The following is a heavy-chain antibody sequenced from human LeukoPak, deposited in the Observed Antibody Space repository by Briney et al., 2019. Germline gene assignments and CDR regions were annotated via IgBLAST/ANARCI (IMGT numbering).Heavy chain of an antibody. J-gene: IGHJ6*03. CDR3: ARDIRYYYYMDV. Sequence: PGGSLTLSCAASGFTFSSYGMHWLRQAPGKGLEWVAVLWYDGSNKYYADSVKGRLTISRDNSKNTLYLQMNSLRAEDTAVYYCARDIRYYYYMDVWGKGTTVTVSS. CDR1: GFTFSSYG. CDR2: LWYDGSNK. V-gene: IGHV3-33*01.